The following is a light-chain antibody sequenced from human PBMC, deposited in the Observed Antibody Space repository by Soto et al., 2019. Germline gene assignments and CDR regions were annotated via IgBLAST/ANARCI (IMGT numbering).Light chain of an antibody. CDR2: AAS. CDR3: QQVNSYPIT. CDR1: QDISSH. V-gene: IGKV1-9*01. J-gene: IGKJ5*01. Sequence: GDRVTITCRASQDISSHSAWYQQKPGKAPKLLVYAASTLQIGVPPRFSGSGSGTEFTLTISSVQPEDFAIYYCQQVNSYPITFGQGTRLDLK.